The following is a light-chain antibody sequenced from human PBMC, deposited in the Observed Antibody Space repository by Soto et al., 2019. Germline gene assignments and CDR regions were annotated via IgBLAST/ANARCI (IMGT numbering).Light chain of an antibody. CDR2: DVS. CDR1: SSDVGGYNY. CDR3: SSYTSSFSRV. J-gene: IGLJ2*01. Sequence: QSALTRPASVSGSPGQSITISCTGTSSDVGGYNYVSWYQQHPGKAPKLMIYDVSNRPSGVSNRFSGSKSGNTASLTISGLQAEDEADYYCSSYTSSFSRVFGGGTKVTVL. V-gene: IGLV2-14*01.